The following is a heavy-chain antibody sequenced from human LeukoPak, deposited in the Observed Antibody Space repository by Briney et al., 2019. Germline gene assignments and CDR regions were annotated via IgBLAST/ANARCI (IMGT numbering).Heavy chain of an antibody. CDR1: GGSISSNNW. CDR3: ARKGGDPLGIFDY. CDR2: IYHSGST. J-gene: IGHJ4*02. V-gene: IGHV4-4*02. D-gene: IGHD3-16*01. Sequence: PSGTLSLTCAVSGGSISSNNWWSWVRQPPGKGLEWIGEIYHSGSTNYNPSLKSRVTISLDKSKNQFSLKLSSVTAADTAVYYCARKGGDPLGIFDYWGQGTLVTVSS.